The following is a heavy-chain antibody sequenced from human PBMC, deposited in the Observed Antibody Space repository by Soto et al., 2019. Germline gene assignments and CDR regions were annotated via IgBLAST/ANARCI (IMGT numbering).Heavy chain of an antibody. Sequence: QVQLQESGPGLVKPSETLSLTCTVSGGSISSYYWSWIRQPPGKGLEWIGYIYYSGSTNYNPSLKSRVTISVDTSKNQFSLKLSSVTAADTAVYYCARHGYYYDKGPLYDYWGQGTLVTVSS. J-gene: IGHJ4*02. CDR2: IYYSGST. CDR3: ARHGYYYDKGPLYDY. D-gene: IGHD3-22*01. V-gene: IGHV4-59*08. CDR1: GGSISSYY.